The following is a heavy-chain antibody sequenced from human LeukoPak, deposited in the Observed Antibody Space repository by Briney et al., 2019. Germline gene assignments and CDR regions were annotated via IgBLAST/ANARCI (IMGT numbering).Heavy chain of an antibody. Sequence: GGSLRLSCAASGFTFDDYAMHWVRQAPGKGLEWVSGISWNSGSIGYADSVKGRFTISRDNAKNSLYLQMNSLRAEGTALYYCAKDRFGGYYGSGSYYTFDYWGQGTLVTVSS. CDR2: ISWNSGSI. J-gene: IGHJ4*02. CDR1: GFTFDDYA. CDR3: AKDRFGGYYGSGSYYTFDY. D-gene: IGHD3-10*01. V-gene: IGHV3-9*01.